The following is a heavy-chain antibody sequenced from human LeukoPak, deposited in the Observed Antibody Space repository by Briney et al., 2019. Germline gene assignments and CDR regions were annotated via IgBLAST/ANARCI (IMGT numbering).Heavy chain of an antibody. CDR2: ISSSGSTI. V-gene: IGHV3-48*03. CDR1: GFTFSSYA. J-gene: IGHJ4*02. D-gene: IGHD6-19*01. CDR3: AREIRGSGWYSRHIHDNRNFDY. Sequence: GGSLRLSCAASGFTFSSYAMSWVRQAPGKGLEWVSYISSSGSTIYYADSVKGRFTISRDNAKNSLYLQMNSLRAEDTAVYYCAREIRGSGWYSRHIHDNRNFDYWGQGTLVTVSS.